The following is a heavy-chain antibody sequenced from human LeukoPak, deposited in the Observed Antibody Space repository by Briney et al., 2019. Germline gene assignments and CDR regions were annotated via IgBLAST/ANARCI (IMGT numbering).Heavy chain of an antibody. D-gene: IGHD3-3*01. CDR3: ARGPYYDFWSGYLRSYDAFDI. V-gene: IGHV1-8*03. Sequence: ASVKVSCKASGYTFTSYDINWVRQATGQGLEWMEWMNPNSGNTGYAQKFQGRVTITRNTSISTAYMELSSLRSEDTAVYYCARGPYYDFWSGYLRSYDAFDIWGQGTMVTVSS. J-gene: IGHJ3*02. CDR1: GYTFTSYD. CDR2: MNPNSGNT.